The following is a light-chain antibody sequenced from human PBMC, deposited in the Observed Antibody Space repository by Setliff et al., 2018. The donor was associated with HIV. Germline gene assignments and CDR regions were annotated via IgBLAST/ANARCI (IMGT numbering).Light chain of an antibody. J-gene: IGLJ2*01. Sequence: QSVLTKPASVSGSPGQSITTSCTGTSSDVGLYNYVSWYQQHPGKVPKVMIYDVTNRPSGVSNRFSGSKSGNTASLTISGLQAEDEADYYCTSYTTSRTVVFGGGTKVTVL. V-gene: IGLV2-14*01. CDR2: DVT. CDR1: SSDVGLYNY. CDR3: TSYTTSRTVV.